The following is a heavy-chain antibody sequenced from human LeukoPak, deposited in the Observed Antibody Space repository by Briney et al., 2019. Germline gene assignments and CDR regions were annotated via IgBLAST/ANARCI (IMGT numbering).Heavy chain of an antibody. CDR2: IYYSGST. D-gene: IGHD5-18*01. CDR1: GGSISSYY. Sequence: SETLSLTCTVSGGSISSYYRSWIRQPPGKGLEWIGYIYYSGSTNYNPSLKSRVTISVDTSKNQFSLKLSSVTAADTAVYYCARGRHSYGFASKATPVDYWGQGTLVTVSS. J-gene: IGHJ4*02. CDR3: ARGRHSYGFASKATPVDY. V-gene: IGHV4-59*12.